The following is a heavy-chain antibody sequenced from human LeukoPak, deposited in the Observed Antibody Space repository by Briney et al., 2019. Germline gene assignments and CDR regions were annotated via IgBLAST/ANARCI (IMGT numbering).Heavy chain of an antibody. CDR3: ARGSRPGVVSHDAFDI. CDR1: GYTFTRYY. V-gene: IGHV1-2*02. D-gene: IGHD3-3*01. Sequence: VSVKVSCKVSGYTFTRYYIHWVRQAPGHGLEWMGWINPNRGGTNYAQKFQGRVTMTRDPSISKAYMELSSLRADDTAVYYCARGSRPGVVSHDAFDIWGQGTMVTVSS. CDR2: INPNRGGT. J-gene: IGHJ3*02.